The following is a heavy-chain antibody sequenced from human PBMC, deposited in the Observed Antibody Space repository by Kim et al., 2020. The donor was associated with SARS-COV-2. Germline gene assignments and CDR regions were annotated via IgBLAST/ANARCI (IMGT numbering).Heavy chain of an antibody. J-gene: IGHJ3*02. CDR2: IYPGDSDT. V-gene: IGHV5-51*01. Sequence: GESLKISCKGSGYRFTSYWIGWVRQMPGKGLEWMGIIYPGDSDTRYSPSFQGQVTISSDKSINTAYLQWSSLEASDTAMYYCGRHRGYTSPFDIWGQGTMVTVSS. CDR3: GRHRGYTSPFDI. D-gene: IGHD2-2*01. CDR1: GYRFTSYW.